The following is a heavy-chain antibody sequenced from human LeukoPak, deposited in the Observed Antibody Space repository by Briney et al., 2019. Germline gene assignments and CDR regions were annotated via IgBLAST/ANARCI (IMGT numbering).Heavy chain of an antibody. CDR1: GITFSSSA. D-gene: IGHD6-19*01. CDR2: ISDSGGST. J-gene: IGHJ5*02. Sequence: PGGSLRLSCAASGITFSSSAMSWVRQAPGKGLEWVSAISDSGGSTYYADSVKGRFTISSDNSKNTLYLQMNSLRAEDTAVYYCAKQDPYSSGWYPWGQGTLVTVSS. CDR3: AKQDPYSSGWYP. V-gene: IGHV3-23*01.